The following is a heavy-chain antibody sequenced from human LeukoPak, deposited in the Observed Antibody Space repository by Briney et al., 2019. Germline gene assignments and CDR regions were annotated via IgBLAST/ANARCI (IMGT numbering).Heavy chain of an antibody. D-gene: IGHD3-9*01. CDR2: ISGSSSYI. Sequence: GGSLRLSCAASGFTFSSYSMNWVRQAPGKGLEWVSSISGSSSYIYYADSVKGRFTISRDNAKNSLYLQMNSLRAEDTAVYYCAREKTFYNILTGYKRGGYYFDYWGQGILVTVSS. J-gene: IGHJ4*02. V-gene: IGHV3-21*01. CDR1: GFTFSSYS. CDR3: AREKTFYNILTGYKRGGYYFDY.